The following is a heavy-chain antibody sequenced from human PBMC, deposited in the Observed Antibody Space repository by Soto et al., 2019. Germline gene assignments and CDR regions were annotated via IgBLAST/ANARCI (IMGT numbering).Heavy chain of an antibody. J-gene: IGHJ3*02. D-gene: IGHD3-22*01. CDR3: ASSGSRGIGAFDI. Sequence: QLQLQESGSGLVKASQTLSLTCAVSGGSISSGGYSWSWIRQPPGKGLEWIGYIYHGSTYYNPSLKSRVTISIDRSTNQFSLKLGSVTAADAAVYYCASSGSRGIGAFDIWGQGTMVTVSS. CDR1: GGSISSGGYS. CDR2: IYHGST. V-gene: IGHV4-30-2*01.